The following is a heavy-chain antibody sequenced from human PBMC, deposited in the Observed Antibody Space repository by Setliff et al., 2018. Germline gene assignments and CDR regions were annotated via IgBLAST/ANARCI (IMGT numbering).Heavy chain of an antibody. CDR2: IKPDGTEE. V-gene: IGHV3-7*03. D-gene: IGHD1-26*01. CDR1: GFTFSHFW. CDR3: ARDRGGATTRDL. J-gene: IGHJ5*02. Sequence: GGSLRLSCAASGFTFSHFWMGWVRQAPGKGLEWVANIKPDGTEEYYVDSVKGRFTISRDNAKNSLYLQMNTLRAEDTAVYYCARDRGGATTRDLWGQGTLVTVS.